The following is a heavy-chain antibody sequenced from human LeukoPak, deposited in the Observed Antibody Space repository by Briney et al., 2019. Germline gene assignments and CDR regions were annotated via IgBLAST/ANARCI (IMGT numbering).Heavy chain of an antibody. Sequence: SETLSLTCTVSGGCISSSSYYWGWIRQPPGKGLEWIVSIYYSGSTYYNPSLKSRVTISVDTSKNQFSLKLSSVTAADTAVYYCARQYCSGGSCYFGYYYGMDVWGQGTTVTVSS. CDR2: IYYSGST. CDR1: GGCISSSSYY. V-gene: IGHV4-39*01. J-gene: IGHJ6*02. CDR3: ARQYCSGGSCYFGYYYGMDV. D-gene: IGHD2-15*01.